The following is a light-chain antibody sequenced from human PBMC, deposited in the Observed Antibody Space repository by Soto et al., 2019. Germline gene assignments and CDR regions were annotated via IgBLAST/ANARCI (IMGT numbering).Light chain of an antibody. V-gene: IGLV6-57*03. Sequence: NFMLTQPHSVSESPGKTVTISCTRSSGSIATNYVQWFQQRLGSAPIIVIYEDDQRPSGVPDRFSGSIDSSSNSASLTISGLQTEDEADYYCQSYDSSNHGVFGGGTKVTVL. CDR2: EDD. CDR3: QSYDSSNHGV. J-gene: IGLJ3*02. CDR1: SGSIATNY.